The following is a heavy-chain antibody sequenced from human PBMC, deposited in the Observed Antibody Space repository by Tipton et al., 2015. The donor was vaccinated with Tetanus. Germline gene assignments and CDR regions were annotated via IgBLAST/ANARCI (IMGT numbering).Heavy chain of an antibody. V-gene: IGHV1-18*01. Sequence: QLVQSGAEVKRPGASVKVSCKSSGYTFTGYDVSWVRQAPGQGLEWMGWINTHNGDTSYAQRFQGRVTMTTDTSTSTAYMELRGLRSDDTAVYYCARIRQVGKPGPFFDYWGQGTLVTVSS. J-gene: IGHJ4*02. CDR1: GYTFTGYD. CDR2: INTHNGDT. CDR3: ARIRQVGKPGPFFDY. D-gene: IGHD7-27*01.